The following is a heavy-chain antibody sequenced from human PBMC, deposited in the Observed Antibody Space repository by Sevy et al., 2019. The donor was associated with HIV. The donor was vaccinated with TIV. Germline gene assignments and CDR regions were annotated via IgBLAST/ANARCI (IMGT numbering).Heavy chain of an antibody. V-gene: IGHV3-23*01. CDR3: AKDISSGWSITGDAFDI. CDR2: ISGSGGST. D-gene: IGHD6-19*01. Sequence: GGSLRLSCAASGFTFSSYAMSWIRQAPGKGLEWVSAISGSGGSTYYADASKGRFTISRDNSKNTLYLQMNSLRAEETAVYYCAKDISSGWSITGDAFDIWGQWTMVTVSS. CDR1: GFTFSSYA. J-gene: IGHJ3*02.